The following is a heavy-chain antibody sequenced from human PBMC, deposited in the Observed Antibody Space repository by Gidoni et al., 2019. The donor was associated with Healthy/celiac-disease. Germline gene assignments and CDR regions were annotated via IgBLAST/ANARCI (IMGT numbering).Heavy chain of an antibody. Sequence: QVQLQESGPGLVKPSETLSLTCTVSGGSVSSGSYYWSWIRQPPGKGLEWIGYIYYSGSTNYNPSLKSRVTISVDTSKNQFSLKLSSVTAADTAVYYCAREGNWNSRGIDYWGQGTLVTVSS. CDR1: GGSVSSGSYY. CDR3: AREGNWNSRGIDY. J-gene: IGHJ4*02. V-gene: IGHV4-61*01. D-gene: IGHD1-7*01. CDR2: IYYSGST.